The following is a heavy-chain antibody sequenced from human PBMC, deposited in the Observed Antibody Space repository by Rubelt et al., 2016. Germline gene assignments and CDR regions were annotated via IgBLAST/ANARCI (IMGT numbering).Heavy chain of an antibody. Sequence: NYAMNWVSQAPGKGLEWVSALSGSGGDTFHADSVKGRFTISRENSKNTLYLQMNSLRAEDTAVYYCAKENSCLYFLDDWGQGTLVTVSP. J-gene: IGHJ4*01. CDR2: LSGSGGDT. V-gene: IGHV3-23*01. CDR1: NYA. CDR3: AKENSCLYFLDD. D-gene: IGHD2-8*01.